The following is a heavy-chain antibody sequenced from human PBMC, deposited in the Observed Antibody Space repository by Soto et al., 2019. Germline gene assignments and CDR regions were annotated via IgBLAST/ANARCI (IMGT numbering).Heavy chain of an antibody. J-gene: IGHJ4*02. D-gene: IGHD3-10*01. CDR3: ASEWFGKSRYFNY. CDR1: GFTFSDPY. CDR2: TRNKANSYTT. V-gene: IGHV3-72*01. Sequence: EVQLVESGGGLVQPGGSLRLSCIASGFTFSDPYMDWVRQAPGKGLEWVGRTRNKANSYTTEYAASGKGRFTISRDDSKNSLYLQMNSLKTEDTAVYYCASEWFGKSRYFNYWGQGTLVTVSS.